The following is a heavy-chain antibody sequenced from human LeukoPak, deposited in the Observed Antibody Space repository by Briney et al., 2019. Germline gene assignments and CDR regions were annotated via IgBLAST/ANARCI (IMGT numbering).Heavy chain of an antibody. CDR3: AREMYCSGGSCYGDAFDI. CDR2: IYCGGST. Sequence: GGSLRLSCAASGFTVSNKYMSWVRQAPGRGLEWVSVIYCGGSTYYADSVKGRFSISRDKSKNTLYLQMNSLRAEDTALYYCAREMYCSGGSCYGDAFDIWGQGTMVTVSS. D-gene: IGHD2-15*01. J-gene: IGHJ3*02. CDR1: GFTVSNKY. V-gene: IGHV3-66*01.